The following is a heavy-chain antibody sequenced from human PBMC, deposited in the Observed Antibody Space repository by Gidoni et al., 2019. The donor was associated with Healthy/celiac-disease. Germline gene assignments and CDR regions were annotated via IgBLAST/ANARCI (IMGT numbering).Heavy chain of an antibody. J-gene: IGHJ4*02. CDR3: ARSSTEWLGY. V-gene: IGHV4-34*01. CDR2: INHSGST. CDR1: GGSFSGYY. D-gene: IGHD3-3*01. Sequence: VQLQQWGAGLLKPPETLSPTCAVYGGSFSGYYCSWIRQPPGKGLGWIGEINHSGSTTYNPSLKSRVTISVDTSKNQFSLKLSSVTAADTAVYYCARSSTEWLGYWGQGTLVTVSS.